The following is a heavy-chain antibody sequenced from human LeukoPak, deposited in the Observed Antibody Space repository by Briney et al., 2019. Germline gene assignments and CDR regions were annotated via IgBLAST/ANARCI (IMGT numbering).Heavy chain of an antibody. J-gene: IGHJ5*02. V-gene: IGHV3-66*01. CDR3: AKDPMVIAVA. D-gene: IGHD6-19*01. CDR1: GFTVGSNH. CDR2: IYSSGSI. Sequence: GGSLRLSCAASGFTVGSNHMSWVRQAPGKGLEWVSPIYSSGSIYYADSVKGRFTISRDNSKNTLYLQMNSLRAEDTAVYYCAKDPMVIAVAWGQGTLVTVSS.